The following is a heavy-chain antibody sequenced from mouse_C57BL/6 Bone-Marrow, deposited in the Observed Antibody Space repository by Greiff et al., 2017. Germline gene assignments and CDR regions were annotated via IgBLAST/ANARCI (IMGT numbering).Heavy chain of an antibody. CDR1: GFTFSSYG. V-gene: IGHV5-6*01. D-gene: IGHD1-1*01. CDR2: ISSGGSYT. CDR3: ARESNLHYYGSSFFAY. J-gene: IGHJ3*01. Sequence: EVQVIESGGDLVKPGGSLKLSCAASGFTFSSYGMSWVRQTPDKRLEWVATISSGGSYTYYPDSVKGRFTISRDNAKNTLYLQMSSLKSEDTAMYYCARESNLHYYGSSFFAYWGQGTLVTVSA.